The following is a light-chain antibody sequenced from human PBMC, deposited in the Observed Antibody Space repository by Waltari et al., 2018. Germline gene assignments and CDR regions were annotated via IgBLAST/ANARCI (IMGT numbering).Light chain of an antibody. CDR2: KAS. Sequence: DIQMTQSPSTLSASVGDRVTIICRASQSISTWLAWYQQKPGKAPKLLVYKASLLESGVPLRFSGSGSGTEFTLTISGLQPDDSATYYCQQFHNSWTFGQGTKVEIK. V-gene: IGKV1-5*03. CDR3: QQFHNSWT. CDR1: QSISTW. J-gene: IGKJ1*01.